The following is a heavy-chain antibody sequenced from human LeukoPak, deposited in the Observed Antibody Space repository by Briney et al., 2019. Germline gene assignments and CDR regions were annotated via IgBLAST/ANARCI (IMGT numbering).Heavy chain of an antibody. J-gene: IGHJ5*02. D-gene: IGHD3-9*01. CDR2: IIPILGIA. CDR1: GGTFSSYA. Sequence: SVKVSCKASGGTFSSYAISWVRQAPGQGLEWMGRIIPILGIANYAQKFQGRVTITADKSTSTAYMELSSLRSEDTAVYYCARDGQWGLYDTLTHNWFDPWGQGTLVTVSS. CDR3: ARDGQWGLYDTLTHNWFDP. V-gene: IGHV1-69*04.